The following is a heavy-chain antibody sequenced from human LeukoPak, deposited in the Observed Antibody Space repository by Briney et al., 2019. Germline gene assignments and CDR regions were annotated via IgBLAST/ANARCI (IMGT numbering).Heavy chain of an antibody. CDR1: GFTYTTYG. J-gene: IGHJ3*02. CDR2: IKQDGSEN. V-gene: IGHV3-7*01. Sequence: PGGSLRLSCVASGFTYTTYGMTWVRQAPGKGLEWVANIKQDGSENYYVDSVKGRFTISRDNAKTSLYLQMNSLRAEDTAIYYCAREGAYCSTTSCYGLRAFDTWGQGTMVTVSS. D-gene: IGHD2-2*01. CDR3: AREGAYCSTTSCYGLRAFDT.